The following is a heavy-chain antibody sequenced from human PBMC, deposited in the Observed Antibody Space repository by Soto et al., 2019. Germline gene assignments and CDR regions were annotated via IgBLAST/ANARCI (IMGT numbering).Heavy chain of an antibody. Sequence: PXXTLSLTCAISGDSVSSNNAAWNCIRQSPSRGLEWLGRTYYRSRWYNDYAVSVKSRITVNPDTSKNQFSLQLTSVTPEDTAVYYCAGTTSHYWYYMDVWGKGTTVTVSS. J-gene: IGHJ6*03. CDR3: AGTTSHYWYYMDV. V-gene: IGHV6-1*01. D-gene: IGHD1-7*01. CDR1: GDSVSSNNAA. CDR2: TYYRSRWYN.